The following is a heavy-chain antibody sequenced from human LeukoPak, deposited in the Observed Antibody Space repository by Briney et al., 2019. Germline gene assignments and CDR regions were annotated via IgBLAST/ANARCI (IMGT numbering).Heavy chain of an antibody. CDR2: INHSGST. Sequence: SETLSLTCAVYGGSFSGYYWSWIRQPPGKGLEWIGEINHSGSTNYNPSLKSRVTISVDTSKNQFSLKVRSVTAADTAVYYCGRGLSGTVVRRPDYWGQGTLVTVSS. CDR3: GRGLSGTVVRRPDY. V-gene: IGHV4-34*01. D-gene: IGHD4-23*01. CDR1: GGSFSGYY. J-gene: IGHJ4*02.